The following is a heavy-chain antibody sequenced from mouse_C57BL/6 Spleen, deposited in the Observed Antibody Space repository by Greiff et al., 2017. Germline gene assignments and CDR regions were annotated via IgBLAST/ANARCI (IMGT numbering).Heavy chain of an antibody. Sequence: EVQLQESGPELVKPGASVKIPCKASGYTFTDYNMDWVKQSHGKSLEWIGDINPNNGGTIYNQKFKGKATLTVDKSSSTAYMELRSLTSEDTAVYYCARSSLLLRRTGAMDYWGQGTSVTVSS. J-gene: IGHJ4*01. CDR1: GYTFTDYN. V-gene: IGHV1-18*01. CDR2: INPNNGGT. D-gene: IGHD1-1*01. CDR3: ARSSLLLRRTGAMDY.